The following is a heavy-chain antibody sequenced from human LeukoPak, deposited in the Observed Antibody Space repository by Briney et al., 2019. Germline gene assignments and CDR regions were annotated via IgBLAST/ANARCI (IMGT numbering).Heavy chain of an antibody. J-gene: IGHJ1*01. D-gene: IGHD1-1*01. Sequence: ASVKVTCKASGYTFTTYDINWVRQATGQGLQWMGWINPNSGNTGYAQKFQGRITITRNTSISTVYMELSSLRSEDTAVYYCARGPPTAQYFQHWGQGTLVTVSS. CDR1: GYTFTTYD. V-gene: IGHV1-8*03. CDR2: INPNSGNT. CDR3: ARGPPTAQYFQH.